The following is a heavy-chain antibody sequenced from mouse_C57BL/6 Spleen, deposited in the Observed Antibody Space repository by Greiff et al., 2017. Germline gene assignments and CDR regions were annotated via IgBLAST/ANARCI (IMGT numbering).Heavy chain of an antibody. CDR1: GYTFTSYG. Sequence: QVQLQQSGAELARPGASVKLSCKASGYTFTSYGISWVKQRTGQGLEWIGVIYPRSGNTYYNEKFKGKATLTADKSSSTAYMELRSLTSEDSAVYFCARSGGNCQDYWGQGTTLTVSA. V-gene: IGHV1-81*01. J-gene: IGHJ2*01. D-gene: IGHD2-1*01. CDR2: IYPRSGNT. CDR3: ARSGGNCQDY.